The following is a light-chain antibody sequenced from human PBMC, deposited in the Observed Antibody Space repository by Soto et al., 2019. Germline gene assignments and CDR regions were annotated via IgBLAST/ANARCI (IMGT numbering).Light chain of an antibody. J-gene: IGKJ2*01. V-gene: IGKV1-5*01. CDR1: QSISSW. Sequence: DIPMTQSPSTLSASVGDRVTITCRASQSISSWLAWYQQKPGKAPKLLIYDASSLESGVPSRFSGSGSGTEFTLTISSLQPDDFATYYCQQYNDYWTTFGQGTKLEIK. CDR3: QQYNDYWTT. CDR2: DAS.